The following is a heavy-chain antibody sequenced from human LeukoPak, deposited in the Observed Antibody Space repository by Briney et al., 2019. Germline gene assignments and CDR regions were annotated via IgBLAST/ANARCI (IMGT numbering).Heavy chain of an antibody. CDR1: GFTFSSYA. CDR2: ISYDGSNK. D-gene: IGHD3-22*01. Sequence: AGGSLRLSCAASGFTFSSYAMHWVRQAPGKGLEWVAVISYDGSNKYYADSVKGRFTISRDNSKNTLYLQMNSLRADDTAVYYCAKDTSGYYYDNSGYFDCWGQGTLVTVSS. V-gene: IGHV3-30-3*01. CDR3: AKDTSGYYYDNSGYFDC. J-gene: IGHJ4*02.